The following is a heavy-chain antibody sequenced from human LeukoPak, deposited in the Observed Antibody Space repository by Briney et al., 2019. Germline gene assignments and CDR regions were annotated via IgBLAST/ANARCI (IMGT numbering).Heavy chain of an antibody. V-gene: IGHV3-7*01. Sequence: GGSLRLSCAASGFSFSSYWMNWVRQAPGKGPEWVANIKQDGSDKYYVESVKGRFTISKDSAKNLLYLQMDNLRAEDTALYFCARGNWWVGAAQYCDYWGRGTLVTVSS. CDR3: ARGNWWVGAAQYCDY. J-gene: IGHJ4*02. CDR2: IKQDGSDK. CDR1: GFSFSSYW. D-gene: IGHD2-8*02.